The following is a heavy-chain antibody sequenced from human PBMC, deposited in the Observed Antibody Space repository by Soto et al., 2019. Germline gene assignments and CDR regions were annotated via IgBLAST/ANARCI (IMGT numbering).Heavy chain of an antibody. J-gene: IGHJ4*02. CDR3: SRHISPTSSNDY. Sequence: GESLKISCKGSGYSFSNYWIGWVRQMPGKGLEWMGIIYAGDSDSRYSPSFQGQVTISVDKSISTAYLHWSSLKASDSAMYHCSRHISPTSSNDYWGQGTLVTVSS. D-gene: IGHD6-13*01. V-gene: IGHV5-51*01. CDR2: IYAGDSDS. CDR1: GYSFSNYW.